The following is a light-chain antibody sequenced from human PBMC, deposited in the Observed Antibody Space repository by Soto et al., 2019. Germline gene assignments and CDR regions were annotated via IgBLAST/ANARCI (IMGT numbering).Light chain of an antibody. V-gene: IGLV3-1*01. CDR3: QTWDSSLGVA. Sequence: SYELTQPPSVSVSPGQTASITCSGDKLGSKYTSWYHQKSGQSPVLVVWQDSKRPSGTPDRFSGSNSGNTATLTISGTQPMDEGDYYCQTWDSSLGVAFGGGTKVTV. CDR2: QDS. CDR1: KLGSKY. J-gene: IGLJ3*02.